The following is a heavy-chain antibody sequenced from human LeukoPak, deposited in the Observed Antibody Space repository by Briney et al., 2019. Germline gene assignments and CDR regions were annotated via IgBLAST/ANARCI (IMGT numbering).Heavy chain of an antibody. J-gene: IGHJ6*02. D-gene: IGHD2-2*01. CDR2: INHSGST. Sequence: SETLSLTCAVYGGSFSGYYWSWIRQPPGEGLEWIGEINHSGSTNYNPSLKSRVTISVDTSKNQFSLKLSSVTAADTAVYYCARGRDIVVVPAAIGERPYYYYGMDVWGQGTTVTVSS. CDR1: GGSFSGYY. V-gene: IGHV4-34*01. CDR3: ARGRDIVVVPAAIGERPYYYYGMDV.